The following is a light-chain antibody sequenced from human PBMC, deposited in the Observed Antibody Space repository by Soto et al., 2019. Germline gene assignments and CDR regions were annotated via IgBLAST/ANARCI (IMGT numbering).Light chain of an antibody. CDR2: CAY. CDR1: QNIASW. CDR3: QKYTTYSAT. V-gene: IGKV1-5*01. J-gene: IGKJ5*01. Sequence: DIQMTQSPSTLSASVGDSVTITCRASQNIASWLAWYQQTPGKAPKFLIYCAYTSESGVPSRFIGCGSGTEFSLTIRSLQPGDFATYYCQKYTTYSATFVQGTILEIK.